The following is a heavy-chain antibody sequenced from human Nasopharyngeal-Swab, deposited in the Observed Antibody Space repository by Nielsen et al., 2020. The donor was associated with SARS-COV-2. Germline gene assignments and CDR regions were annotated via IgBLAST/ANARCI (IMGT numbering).Heavy chain of an antibody. Sequence: LSSGVYVGSFSDHYWSWIRQPPGKGLEWIGEINHSGSTNYNPSLKSRVTMSVDTSKNQFSLNLSSVTAADTAVYYCARDRADYHISYYYYYMDVWGKGTTVAVSS. CDR3: ARDRADYHISYYYYYMDV. J-gene: IGHJ6*03. CDR1: VGSFSDHY. D-gene: IGHD4-11*01. CDR2: INHSGST. V-gene: IGHV4-34*01.